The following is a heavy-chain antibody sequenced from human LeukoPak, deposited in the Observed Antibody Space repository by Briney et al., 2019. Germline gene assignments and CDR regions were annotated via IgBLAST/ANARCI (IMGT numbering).Heavy chain of an antibody. V-gene: IGHV3-30-3*01. CDR3: AKGALAGDYSPLD. Sequence: GGSLRLSCAASGFTFSSYAIHWVRQAPGKGLEWVAVISYDGSNKYYADSVKGRFSISRDNSKNTVFLQMNSLRAEDTAIYYCAKGALAGDYSPLDWGQGTLVTVSS. CDR1: GFTFSSYA. D-gene: IGHD5-12*01. CDR2: ISYDGSNK. J-gene: IGHJ4*02.